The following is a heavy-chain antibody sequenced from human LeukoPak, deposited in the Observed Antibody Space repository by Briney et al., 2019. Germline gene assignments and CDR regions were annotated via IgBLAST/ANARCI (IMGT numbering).Heavy chain of an antibody. CDR1: GGTFSSYA. CDR3: AWAYCGGDCSSYYYYYMDV. V-gene: IGHV1-69*06. CDR2: IIPIFGTA. D-gene: IGHD2-21*02. Sequence: GASVKVSCKASGGTFSSYAISWVRQAPGQGLEWMGGIIPIFGTANYAQKFQGRVTITADKSTSTAYMELSSLRSEDTAVYYCAWAYCGGDCSSYYYYYMDVWGKGTTVTVSS. J-gene: IGHJ6*03.